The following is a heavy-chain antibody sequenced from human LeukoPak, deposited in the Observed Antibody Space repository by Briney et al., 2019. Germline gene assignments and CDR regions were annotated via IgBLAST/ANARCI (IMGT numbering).Heavy chain of an antibody. J-gene: IGHJ5*02. CDR2: FHNSRTT. Sequence: SETLSLTCTVSGGSVSGYSWTWIRQPPGQGLEWIGYFHNSRTTSYNPSLTGRVIISVDTAMDQISLKLNSVTAADTAVYYCARGHLGLSPWGQGTLVTVSS. CDR1: GGSVSGYS. V-gene: IGHV4-59*02. CDR3: ARGHLGLSP. D-gene: IGHD3-10*01.